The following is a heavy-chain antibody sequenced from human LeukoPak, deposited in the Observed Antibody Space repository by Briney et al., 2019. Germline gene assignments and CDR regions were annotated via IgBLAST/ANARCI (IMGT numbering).Heavy chain of an antibody. CDR2: ISGSGDNT. J-gene: IGHJ4*02. CDR1: GFTFSSYA. D-gene: IGHD6-19*01. CDR3: AKSFSSGWFYYFDY. V-gene: IGHV3-23*01. Sequence: GGSLRLSCAASGFTFSSYAMSWVRQAPGKGLEWVSGISGSGDNTYYADSVKGRFTISRDNSKNTLYLRMNSLRAEDTAVYYCAKSFSSGWFYYFDYWGQGTLVTVSS.